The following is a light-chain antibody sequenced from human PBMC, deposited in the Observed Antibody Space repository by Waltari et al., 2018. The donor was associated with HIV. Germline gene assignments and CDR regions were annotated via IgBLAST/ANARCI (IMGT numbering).Light chain of an antibody. CDR3: ATWDSSLSAVV. V-gene: IGLV1-51*01. CDR2: DNN. J-gene: IGLJ2*01. Sequence: QSVLTQPPSVSAAPGQKVTISCSGSCSNICSNYVSWYQQLPGTAPKFLIYDNNKRPSGIPDRVSGPKHGTSPHRGMTGIKTGDEADYYCATWDSSLSAVVFGGGTKLTVL. CDR1: CSNICSNY.